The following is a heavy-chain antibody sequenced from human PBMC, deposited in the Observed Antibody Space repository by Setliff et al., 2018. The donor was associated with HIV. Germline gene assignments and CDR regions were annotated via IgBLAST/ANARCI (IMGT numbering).Heavy chain of an antibody. J-gene: IGHJ5*02. CDR3: AREGARHYGSGRYHGWFDP. CDR2: IYYSGST. V-gene: IGHV4-31*03. D-gene: IGHD3-10*01. Sequence: ASETLSLTCTVSGGSISSGNYYGSWIRQHPGKGLEWIGYIYYSGSTYYNPSLKSRVTMSVDTSKDQFSLKLSSVTAADTAVYYCAREGARHYGSGRYHGWFDPWGQVTQVTAPQ. CDR1: GGSISSGNYY.